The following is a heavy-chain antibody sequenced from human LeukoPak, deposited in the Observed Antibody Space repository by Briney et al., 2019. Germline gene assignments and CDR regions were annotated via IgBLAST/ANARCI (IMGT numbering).Heavy chain of an antibody. CDR3: AKEGGYDY. V-gene: IGHV3-33*05. J-gene: IGHJ4*02. CDR1: GFTFSSYG. Sequence: GGSLRLSCAASGFTFSSYGMHWVRQAPGKGLEWVTLISYDGSKIYYADSVKGRFTISRDNSKNTLYLQMNSLRAEDTAIYYCAKEGGYDYWGQGTLVTVSS. CDR2: ISYDGSKI. D-gene: IGHD1-26*01.